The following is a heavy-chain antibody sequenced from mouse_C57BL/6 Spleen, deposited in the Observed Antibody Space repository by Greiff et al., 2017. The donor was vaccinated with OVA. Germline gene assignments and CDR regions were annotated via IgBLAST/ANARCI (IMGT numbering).Heavy chain of an antibody. J-gene: IGHJ4*01. CDR2: IYPGDGDT. D-gene: IGHD1-1*01. V-gene: IGHV1-80*01. Sequence: VQLQQSGAELVKPGASVKISCKASGYAFSSYWMNWVKQRPGKGLEWIGQIYPGDGDTNYNGKFKGKATLTADKSSSTAYMQLSSLTSEDSAVYFCAITTVVAPYAMDCWGQGTSVTVSS. CDR1: GYAFSSYW. CDR3: AITTVVAPYAMDC.